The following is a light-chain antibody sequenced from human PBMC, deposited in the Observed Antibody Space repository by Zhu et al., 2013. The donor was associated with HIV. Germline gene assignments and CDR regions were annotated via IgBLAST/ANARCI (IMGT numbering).Light chain of an antibody. V-gene: IGKV3-15*01. J-gene: IGKJ4*01. CDR3: QQYNNWPPLT. Sequence: EIVMTQSPGTLSVSPGERATLSCRASQSVTSNLAWYQQKPGQAPRLLIYGAANRATGIPARFSGSGSGTEFTLTISSLQSEDFAVYYCQQYNNWPPLTFGGGTKVEIK. CDR1: QSVTSN. CDR2: GAA.